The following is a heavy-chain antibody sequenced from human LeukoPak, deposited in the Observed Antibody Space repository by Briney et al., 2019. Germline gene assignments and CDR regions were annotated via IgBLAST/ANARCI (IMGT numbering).Heavy chain of an antibody. CDR3: AKEIWPSVTIPGRTYFDY. J-gene: IGHJ4*02. D-gene: IGHD4-17*01. V-gene: IGHV3-30*02. CDR2: IRYDGSNK. CDR1: RFTFNKYG. Sequence: QTGGSLRLSCAASRFTFNKYGMHWVRQAPGKGLEWVAFIRYDGSNKNYADSVKGRFTISRDNSKNTLYLQMNSLRAEDTAVYYCAKEIWPSVTIPGRTYFDYWGQGTLVTVSS.